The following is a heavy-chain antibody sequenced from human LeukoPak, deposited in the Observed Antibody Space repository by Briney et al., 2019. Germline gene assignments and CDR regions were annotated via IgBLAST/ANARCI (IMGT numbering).Heavy chain of an antibody. CDR2: ISWDGGST. V-gene: IGHV3-43*01. D-gene: IGHD3-10*01. J-gene: IGHJ4*02. CDR3: AKVTYGSGTYGAFDS. CDR1: GFTFDYYT. Sequence: GGSLRLSCAASGFTFDYYTMHWVRQAPGKGLEWVSLISWDGGSTYYADSVKGRFTISRDNSKNTLYLQMNSLRAEDTAVYYCAKVTYGSGTYGAFDSWGQGTLVTVSS.